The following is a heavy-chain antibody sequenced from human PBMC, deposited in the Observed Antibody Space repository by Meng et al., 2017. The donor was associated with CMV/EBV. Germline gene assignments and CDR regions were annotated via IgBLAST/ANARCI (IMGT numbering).Heavy chain of an antibody. CDR3: ARPHQTSGYYESYCYYGMDV. CDR2: ISSSSSYI. CDR1: GFTFSSYS. V-gene: IGHV3-21*01. Sequence: GESLKISCAASGFTFSSYSMNWVRQAPGKGLEWVSSISSSSSYIYYADSVKGRFTISRDNAKNSLYLQMNSLRAEDTAVYYCARPHQTSGYYESYCYYGMDVWGQGTTVTVSS. D-gene: IGHD3-3*01. J-gene: IGHJ6*02.